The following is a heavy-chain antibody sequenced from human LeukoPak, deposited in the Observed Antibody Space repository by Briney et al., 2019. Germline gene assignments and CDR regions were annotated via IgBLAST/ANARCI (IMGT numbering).Heavy chain of an antibody. CDR1: GGSISTYY. D-gene: IGHD3-3*01. CDR2: VYYSGST. V-gene: IGHV4-59*01. CDR3: ARGRDFWSGYSFDY. J-gene: IGHJ4*02. Sequence: SETLSLTCTVSGGSISTYYWSWIRQPPGKGLEWIGYVYYSGSTEYNPSLKSRVTISVDTSKIQFSLELSSVTAADTAVYYCARGRDFWSGYSFDYWGLGTLVTVSS.